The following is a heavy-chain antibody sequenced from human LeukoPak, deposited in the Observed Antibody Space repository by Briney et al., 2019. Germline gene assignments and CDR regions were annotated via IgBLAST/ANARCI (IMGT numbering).Heavy chain of an antibody. D-gene: IGHD7-27*01. V-gene: IGHV3-73*01. CDR3: TRHGDQDY. J-gene: IGHJ4*02. Sequence: PGGSLRLSCAASGFTFSGSALHWVRQASGKGLEWVGRIRSKPKNYATAYAASVKGRFTISRDDSKNTAYLQMNSLKTEDTAVYYCTRHGDQDYWGQGTLVTVSS. CDR2: IRSKPKNYAT. CDR1: GFTFSGSA.